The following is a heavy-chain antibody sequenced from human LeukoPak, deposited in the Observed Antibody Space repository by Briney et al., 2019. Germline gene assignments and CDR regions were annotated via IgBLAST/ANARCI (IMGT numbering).Heavy chain of an antibody. Sequence: SETLSLTCTVSGYSISSGYYWGWIRQPPGKGLEWIGSIYYSGSTYYNPSLKSRVTISVDTSKNQFSLKLSSVTAADTAVYYCARSPSDYGGNSPSPYYFDYWGQGTLVTVSS. CDR1: GYSISSGYY. CDR3: ARSPSDYGGNSPSPYYFDY. CDR2: IYYSGST. D-gene: IGHD4-23*01. J-gene: IGHJ4*02. V-gene: IGHV4-38-2*02.